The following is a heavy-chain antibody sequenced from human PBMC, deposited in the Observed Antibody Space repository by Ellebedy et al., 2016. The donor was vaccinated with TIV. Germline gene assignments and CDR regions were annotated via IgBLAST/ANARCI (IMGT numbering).Heavy chain of an antibody. CDR1: GYSIRSGYY. V-gene: IGHV4-38-2*02. CDR2: VNHRRST. J-gene: IGHJ4*02. CDR3: ARGRGGSYSIPFDY. D-gene: IGHD1-26*01. Sequence: SETLSLXXTVSGYSIRSGYYWSWIRQPPGKGLEWIGEVNHRRSTYYNPSLKSRVAISIDTSKNQFSLRLTSVTAADTAVYYCARGRGGSYSIPFDYWGQGTLVTVSS.